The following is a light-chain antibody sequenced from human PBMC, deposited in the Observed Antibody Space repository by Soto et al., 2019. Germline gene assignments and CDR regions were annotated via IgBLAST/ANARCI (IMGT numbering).Light chain of an antibody. CDR1: SSDVGGYNY. CDR3: GSWDSSLSAYV. J-gene: IGLJ1*01. Sequence: QSVLTQPASVSGSPGQSITISCTGTSSDVGGYNYVSWYQQHPGKAPKLMIYEVSNRPSGVSNRFSGSKSGNTASLTISGLQAEDEADYYCGSWDSSLSAYVFGTGTKSPS. V-gene: IGLV2-14*01. CDR2: EVS.